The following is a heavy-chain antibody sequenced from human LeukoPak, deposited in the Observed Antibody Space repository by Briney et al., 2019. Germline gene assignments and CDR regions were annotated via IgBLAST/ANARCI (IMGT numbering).Heavy chain of an antibody. CDR1: GFTFSTYN. D-gene: IGHD1-26*01. Sequence: GESLRLSCAASGFTFSTYNMNWVRQAPGKGLEWVSSITSSSSYIYYADSVKGRFTISRDNAKSSLYLQMNSLRGEDTAVYYCARDPYSGSYGDYYYYYMDVWGKGTTVTISS. CDR3: ARDPYSGSYGDYYYYYMDV. J-gene: IGHJ6*03. V-gene: IGHV3-21*01. CDR2: ITSSSSYI.